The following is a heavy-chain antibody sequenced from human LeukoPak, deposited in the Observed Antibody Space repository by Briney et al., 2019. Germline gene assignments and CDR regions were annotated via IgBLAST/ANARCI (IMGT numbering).Heavy chain of an antibody. Sequence: SETLSLTCTVSGGSISGHYWHWIRQPPGKGLEWIGYISYSGSTDYNPSLKSRVTISLDTSKNQFSLKLSPVTAADTAVYYCARKSSSSGYNGYDVWYFDLWGRGTLVTVSS. J-gene: IGHJ2*01. CDR1: GGSISGHY. D-gene: IGHD5-12*01. CDR3: ARKSSSSGYNGYDVWYFDL. CDR2: ISYSGST. V-gene: IGHV4-59*08.